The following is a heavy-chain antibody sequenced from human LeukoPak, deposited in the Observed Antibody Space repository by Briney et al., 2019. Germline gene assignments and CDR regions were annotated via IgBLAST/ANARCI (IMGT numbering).Heavy chain of an antibody. CDR3: AREQCSGDACSNSIDY. CDR1: GFSLRSYW. CDR2: IKEDGSEK. V-gene: IGHV3-7*01. D-gene: IGHD2-21*02. J-gene: IGHJ4*02. Sequence: PGGSLRLSCAASGFSLRSYWMSWVRQAPGKGLEWVANIKEDGSEKYYVDSVKDRFTISRDNAKNSLNLQMNSLRAEDTAVYYCAREQCSGDACSNSIDYWGQGTLVTVSS.